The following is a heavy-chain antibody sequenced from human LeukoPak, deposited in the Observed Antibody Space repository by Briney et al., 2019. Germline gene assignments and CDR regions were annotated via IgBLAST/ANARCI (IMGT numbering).Heavy chain of an antibody. CDR3: ARTRDCGSVDCYRDFDY. Sequence: GGSLRLSCAASGFTLSSSAMHWVRQAPGKGLEWVAVISHDGSNKYDRDSVKGRFSISRDNSKNMLYLQMNSLRAEDTGIYYCARTRDCGSVDCYRDFDYWGQGTLVTVSS. CDR1: GFTLSSSA. V-gene: IGHV3-30*03. J-gene: IGHJ4*02. D-gene: IGHD2-21*01. CDR2: ISHDGSNK.